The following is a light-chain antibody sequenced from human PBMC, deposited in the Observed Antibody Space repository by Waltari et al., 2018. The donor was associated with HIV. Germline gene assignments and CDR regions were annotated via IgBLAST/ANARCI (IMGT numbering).Light chain of an antibody. CDR1: SLRHYF. J-gene: IGLJ1*01. V-gene: IGLV3-19*01. CDR2: GAG. CDR3: NSRDFSGKQYV. Sequence: SSELTQDPAVSVALGQTVRITCHGDSLRHYFASWYQRRPGQAPLLVTYGAGNRHPGIPDRFSGSSSGSTSTLTIAGAQAEDEADYYCNSRDFSGKQYVFGAGTRVTVL.